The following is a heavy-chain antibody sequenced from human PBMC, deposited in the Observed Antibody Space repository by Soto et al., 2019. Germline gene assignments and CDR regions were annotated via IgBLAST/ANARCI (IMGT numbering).Heavy chain of an antibody. CDR3: ARAARGYNWFDP. CDR1: GGSISSGGYS. CDR2: IYHSGST. J-gene: IGHJ5*02. V-gene: IGHV4-30-2*01. Sequence: PSETLSLTCAVSGGSISSGGYSWSWIRQPPGKGLEWIGYIYHSGSTYYNPSLKSRVTISVDRSKNQFSLKLSSVTAADTAVYYCARAARGYNWFDPWGQGTLVTVSS. D-gene: IGHD6-6*01.